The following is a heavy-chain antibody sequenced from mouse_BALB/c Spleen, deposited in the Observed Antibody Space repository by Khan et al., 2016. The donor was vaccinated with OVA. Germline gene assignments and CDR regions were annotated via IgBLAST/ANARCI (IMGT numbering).Heavy chain of an antibody. V-gene: IGHV1S132*01. J-gene: IGHJ2*01. CDR3: AREEALYYFDY. CDR1: GYIFTSYW. D-gene: IGHD3-2*02. Sequence: VQLQQSGGELVRPGASVNLSCKTSGYIFTSYWIHWVRQRSGQGLEWIARIYPGTDNTYYNEKLKDKATLTADKSSSPAYMQLSSLKSEDSSVYLCAREEALYYFDYWGQGTTLTVSS. CDR2: IYPGTDNT.